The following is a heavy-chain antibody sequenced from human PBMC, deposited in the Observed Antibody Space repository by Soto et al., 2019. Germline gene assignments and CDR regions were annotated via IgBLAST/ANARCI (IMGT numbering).Heavy chain of an antibody. D-gene: IGHD4-17*01. J-gene: IGHJ4*02. V-gene: IGHV4-34*01. Sequence: QVQLQQWGAGLLKPSETLSLTCAVYGGSFSGYYWSWIRQPPGKGLEWIGEINHSGSTNYNPSLKSRVTISVDTSKNQFSLKLSSVTAADTAVYYCARGHDYGDSRYDYWAQGTLVTVSS. CDR2: INHSGST. CDR1: GGSFSGYY. CDR3: ARGHDYGDSRYDY.